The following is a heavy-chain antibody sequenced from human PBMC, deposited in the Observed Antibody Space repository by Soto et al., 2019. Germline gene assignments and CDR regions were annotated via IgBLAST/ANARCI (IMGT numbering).Heavy chain of an antibody. V-gene: IGHV4-59*01. J-gene: IGHJ5*02. CDR2: IYYSGST. CDR3: ARGAGTDNWFDP. D-gene: IGHD6-19*01. CDR1: GGSISSYY. Sequence: SETLSLTCTVSGGSISSYYWSWIRQPPGKGLEWIGYIYYSGSTNYNPSLKSRVTISVDTSKNQFSLKLSSVTSAETAVYYCARGAGTDNWFDPWGQGTLVTVSS.